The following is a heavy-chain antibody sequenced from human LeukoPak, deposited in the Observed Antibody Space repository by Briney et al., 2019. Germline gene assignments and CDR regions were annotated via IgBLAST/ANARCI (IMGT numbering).Heavy chain of an antibody. CDR3: AREAGYSSGWYVDY. J-gene: IGHJ4*02. Sequence: GGSLRPSCAASGFTVSSNYMSWVRQAPGKGLEWVSVIYSGGSTYYADSMKGRFTISRDNSKNTQYLQMNSLRAEDTAVYYCAREAGYSSGWYVDYWGQGTLVTVSS. CDR1: GFTVSSNY. V-gene: IGHV3-53*01. CDR2: IYSGGST. D-gene: IGHD6-19*01.